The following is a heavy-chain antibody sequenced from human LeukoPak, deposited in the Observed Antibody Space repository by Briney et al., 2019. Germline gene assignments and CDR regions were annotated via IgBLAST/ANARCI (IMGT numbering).Heavy chain of an antibody. J-gene: IGHJ4*02. Sequence: GSLRLSCAASGFTFSNAWMSWIRQTPRKGLEWIAYIYYSGSIEYNPSLQSRVTMSVDTSKNQFSLTLSSVTAADTAVYYCARHFSGTSAPLPFDYWGQGTLVTVSS. CDR2: IYYSGSI. D-gene: IGHD1-1*01. V-gene: IGHV4-59*08. CDR3: ARHFSGTSAPLPFDY. CDR1: GFTFSNAW.